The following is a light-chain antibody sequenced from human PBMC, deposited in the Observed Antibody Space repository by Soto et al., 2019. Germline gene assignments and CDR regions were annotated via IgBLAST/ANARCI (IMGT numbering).Light chain of an antibody. CDR2: DAS. V-gene: IGKV3-11*01. J-gene: IGKJ1*01. Sequence: EIVLTQSPGTLSLSPGERATLSCRASQSVSSNLAWYQQKPGQAPRLLIYDASNTATGIPARFSGSGSGTDFTLTISSLEPEDFAVYYCQQRSNWPPTFGQGTKVDNK. CDR1: QSVSSN. CDR3: QQRSNWPPT.